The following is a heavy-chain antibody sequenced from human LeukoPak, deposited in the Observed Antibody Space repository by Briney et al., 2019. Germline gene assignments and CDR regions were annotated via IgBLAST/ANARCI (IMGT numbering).Heavy chain of an antibody. J-gene: IGHJ4*02. CDR2: ISYDGSNK. Sequence: GGSLRLSCAASGFTLSSYGMHWVRQAPGKGLEWVAVISYDGSNKYYADSVKGRFTISRDNSKNTLYLQMNSLRAEDTAVYYCARDLRGDYEEYYFDYWGQGTLVTVSS. CDR1: GFTLSSYG. CDR3: ARDLRGDYEEYYFDY. D-gene: IGHD4-17*01. V-gene: IGHV3-30*03.